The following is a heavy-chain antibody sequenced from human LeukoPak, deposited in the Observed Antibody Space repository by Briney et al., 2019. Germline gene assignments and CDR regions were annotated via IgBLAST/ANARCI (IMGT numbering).Heavy chain of an antibody. J-gene: IGHJ6*03. D-gene: IGHD5-24*01. CDR1: GYTFTNYG. V-gene: IGHV1-18*01. Sequence: EASVKVSCKASGYTFTNYGISWVRQAPGQGLEWMGWISGYNGNTYYEQKVQGRVTMTTDTSTSTSYMELRNLRSDDTAMYYCARNTYGYKFSMDVWGKGTTVIISS. CDR3: ARNTYGYKFSMDV. CDR2: ISGYNGNT.